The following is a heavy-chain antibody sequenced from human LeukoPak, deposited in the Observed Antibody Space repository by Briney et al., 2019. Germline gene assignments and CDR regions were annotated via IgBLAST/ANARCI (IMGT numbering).Heavy chain of an antibody. D-gene: IGHD5-18*01. CDR2: INSDGSST. V-gene: IGHV3-74*01. CDR3: ARWGQIGSNYGLDY. Sequence: QTGGSLRLSCAASGFTFSNYWMHWVRQAPGKGLVWVSRINSDGSSTSYADSLKGRFTISRDNAKNTLYLQMNSLRAEDTAVYYCARWGQIGSNYGLDYWGQGTLVTVSS. J-gene: IGHJ4*02. CDR1: GFTFSNYW.